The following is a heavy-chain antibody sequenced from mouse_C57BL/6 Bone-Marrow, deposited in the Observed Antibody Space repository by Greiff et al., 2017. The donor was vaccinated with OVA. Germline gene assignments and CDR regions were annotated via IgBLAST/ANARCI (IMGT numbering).Heavy chain of an antibody. J-gene: IGHJ2*01. CDR3: ARDDAPSHFDY. V-gene: IGHV5-4*01. CDR2: ISDGGSYT. Sequence: EVMLVESGGGLVKPGGSLKLSCAASGFTFSSYAMSWVRQTPEKRLEWVATISDGGSYTYYPDNVKGRFTISRDNDKNNLYLQMSHLKSEDTAMYYCARDDAPSHFDYWGQGTTLTVSS. CDR1: GFTFSSYA. D-gene: IGHD2-3*01.